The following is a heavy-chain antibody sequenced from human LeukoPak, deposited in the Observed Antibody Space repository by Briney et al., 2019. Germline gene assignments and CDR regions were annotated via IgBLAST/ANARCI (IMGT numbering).Heavy chain of an antibody. CDR2: ISAYNGNT. CDR3: ARDLTVVTPDAFDI. Sequence: ASVKVSCKASGYTFTSYGISWVRQAPGQGLEWMGWISAYNGNTNYAQKLQGRVTMTTDTSTNTAFMELRSPRSDDTAVYYCARDLTVVTPDAFDIWGQGTMVTVSS. D-gene: IGHD4-23*01. CDR1: GYTFTSYG. V-gene: IGHV1-18*01. J-gene: IGHJ3*02.